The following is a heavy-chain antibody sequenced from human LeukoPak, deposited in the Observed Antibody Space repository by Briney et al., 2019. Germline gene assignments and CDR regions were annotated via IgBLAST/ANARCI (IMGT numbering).Heavy chain of an antibody. J-gene: IGHJ3*01. CDR2: INGSGRPI. Sequence: PGGSLRLSCAASGCTLSNYEMNWVRQAPGKGLEWVSYINGSGRPIYYADSVKGRFIISRDNAKNLLYLQMNSLRPEDTAIYYCARDAVGIKSSAFDVWGQGTMVTVSS. D-gene: IGHD1-26*01. V-gene: IGHV3-48*03. CDR1: GCTLSNYE. CDR3: ARDAVGIKSSAFDV.